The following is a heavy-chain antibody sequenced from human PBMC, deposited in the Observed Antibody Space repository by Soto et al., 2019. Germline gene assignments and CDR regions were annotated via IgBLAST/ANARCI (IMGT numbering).Heavy chain of an antibody. V-gene: IGHV3-23*01. CDR3: ASDLKWARLSYYGMDV. D-gene: IGHD1-26*01. CDR1: GFTFSSYA. J-gene: IGHJ6*02. Sequence: EVQLLESGGGLVQPGGSLRLSCAASGFTFSSYAMSWVRQAPGKGLEWVSAISGSGGSTYYADSVKGRFTISRDNSKNTLYLQMNSLRAEDTAVYYCASDLKWARLSYYGMDVWGQGTTVTVSS. CDR2: ISGSGGST.